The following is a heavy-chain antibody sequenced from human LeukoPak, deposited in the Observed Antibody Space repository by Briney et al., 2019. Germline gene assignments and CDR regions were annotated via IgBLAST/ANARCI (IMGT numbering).Heavy chain of an antibody. V-gene: IGHV1-2*06. CDR3: ARAERYYYDSSGYDEAY. D-gene: IGHD3-22*01. J-gene: IGHJ4*02. Sequence: ASVKVSCKASGYTFTGYYMHWVRQAPGQGLEWMGRINPNSGGTNYAQKFQGRVTMTRDTSISTAYMELSRLRSDDTAVYYCARAERYYYDSSGYDEAYWGQGTLVTVSS. CDR2: INPNSGGT. CDR1: GYTFTGYY.